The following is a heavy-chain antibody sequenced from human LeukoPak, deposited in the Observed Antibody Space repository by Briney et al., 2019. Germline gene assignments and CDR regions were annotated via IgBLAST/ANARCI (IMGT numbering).Heavy chain of an antibody. V-gene: IGHV3-23*01. D-gene: IGHD3-10*01. CDR3: AKAVTMVQGVIIGSYYYYMDV. CDR1: GFTFSSYA. CDR2: ISGSGGST. Sequence: PGGPLRLSCAASGFTFSSYAMSWVRQAPGKGLEWVSAISGSGGSTYYADSVKGRFTISRDNSKNTLYLQMNSLRAEDTAVYYCAKAVTMVQGVIIGSYYYYMDVWGKGTTVTVSS. J-gene: IGHJ6*03.